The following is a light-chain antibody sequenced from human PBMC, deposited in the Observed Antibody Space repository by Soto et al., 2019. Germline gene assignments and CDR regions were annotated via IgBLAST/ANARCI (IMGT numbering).Light chain of an antibody. V-gene: IGKV3D-20*02. CDR3: RQQDNWPRT. Sequence: SPGTRALSPGEGATRACRASQSVSSSYAACQQKPPRQAPRLLIDGASNSATSLPERISGSASGTVFPLTSSRVPEEYSVDYCRQQDNWPRTFGQGTKVDI. CDR1: QSVSSSY. CDR2: GAS. J-gene: IGKJ1*01.